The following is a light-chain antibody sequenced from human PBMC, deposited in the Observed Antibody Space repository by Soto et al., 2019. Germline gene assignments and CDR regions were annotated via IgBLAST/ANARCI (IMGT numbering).Light chain of an antibody. J-gene: IGLJ1*01. CDR3: TSYTSSGTYV. CDR1: SSDVGGYKY. CDR2: EVS. V-gene: IGLV2-14*01. Sequence: QSALTQPASVSGSPGQSITISCTGTSSDVGGYKYVSWYQQHPGKAPKLMICEVSNRPSGVSNRFSGSKSGNTASLTISGLQGEDEADYYCTSYTSSGTYVFGSGTKLTVL.